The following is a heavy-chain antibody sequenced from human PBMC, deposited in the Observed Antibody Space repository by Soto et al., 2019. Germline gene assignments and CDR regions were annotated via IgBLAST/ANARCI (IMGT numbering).Heavy chain of an antibody. CDR1: GFTFNTYD. D-gene: IGHD4-17*01. J-gene: IGHJ4*02. CDR2: INKASIYI. V-gene: IGHV3-21*01. CDR3: ARRSVTTSHVFDY. Sequence: EVQLAESGGGLVKPGTSLRLSCAASGFTFNTYDMDWVRQAPGKGLEWVSSINKASIYIYYGDSVRVRFNISRDNAKNSLLQQRNSVRVEDTAVYYCARRSVTTSHVFDYWGQGTLVTGSS.